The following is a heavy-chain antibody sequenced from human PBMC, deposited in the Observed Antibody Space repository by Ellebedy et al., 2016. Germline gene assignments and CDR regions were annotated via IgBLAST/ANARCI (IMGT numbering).Heavy chain of an antibody. CDR2: ISGSGGST. Sequence: GESLKISXAASGFTFSSYAMSWVRQAPGKGLEWVSAISGSGGSTYYADSVKGRFTISRDNSKNTLYLQMNSLRAEDTAVYYCAKGWGYYGSGSFERPNYYFDYWGQGTLVTVSS. V-gene: IGHV3-23*01. CDR3: AKGWGYYGSGSFERPNYYFDY. CDR1: GFTFSSYA. D-gene: IGHD3-10*01. J-gene: IGHJ4*02.